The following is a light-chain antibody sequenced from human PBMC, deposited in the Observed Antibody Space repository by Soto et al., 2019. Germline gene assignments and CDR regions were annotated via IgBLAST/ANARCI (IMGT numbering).Light chain of an antibody. CDR2: AAS. CDR3: QQYGSSPVA. J-gene: IGKJ1*01. CDR1: QSISSW. Sequence: TQSPSTLSASVVDRVTITCRASQSISSWLAWYQQKPGQAPRLLIYAASSRATGIPDRFSGSGSGTDFTLTISRLEPEDFAVYYCQQYGSSPVAFGQGTKVDIK. V-gene: IGKV3-20*01.